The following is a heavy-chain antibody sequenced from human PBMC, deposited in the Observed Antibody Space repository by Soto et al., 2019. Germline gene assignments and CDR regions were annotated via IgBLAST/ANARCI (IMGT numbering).Heavy chain of an antibody. V-gene: IGHV4-34*01. J-gene: IGHJ5*02. D-gene: IGHD2-2*01. CDR2: INHSGST. CDR3: AGVGQTLPPKPCFVASTSCYPGWFDP. CDR1: GGSFSGYY. Sequence: QVQLQQWGAGLLKPSETLSLTCAVYGGSFSGYYWSWIRQPPGKGLEWIGEINHSGSTNYNPSLKVRVPISVDTSKNRFPRKLSFVPAANTAVYYCAGVGQTLPPKPCFVASTSCYPGWFDPWGQGTLVTVSS.